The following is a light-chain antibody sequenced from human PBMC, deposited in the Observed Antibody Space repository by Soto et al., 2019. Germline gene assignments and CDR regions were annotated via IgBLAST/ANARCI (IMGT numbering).Light chain of an antibody. CDR2: GAS. CDR1: QSVSSSY. Sequence: EIVLTQSPGTLSLSPGERATLSCRASQSVSSSYLAWYQQKPGQAPRLLIYGASSRATGIPDRFSGSGSGTDFTLTISRLEPDDFAVYYCQQYASSPETFGQGTKLEIK. CDR3: QQYASSPET. V-gene: IGKV3-20*01. J-gene: IGKJ2*01.